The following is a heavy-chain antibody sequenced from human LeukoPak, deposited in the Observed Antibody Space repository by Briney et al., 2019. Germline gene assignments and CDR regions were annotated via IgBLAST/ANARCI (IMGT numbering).Heavy chain of an antibody. CDR3: ARWSSGWTRGAPELIWYFDL. CDR2: IYYSGST. V-gene: IGHV4-59*01. Sequence: PSETLSLTCTVSGGSISSYYWSWIRQPPGKGLEWIGYIYYSGSTTYNPSLKSRVTISVDTSKNQFSLKLSSVTAADTAVYYCARWSSGWTRGAPELIWYFDLWGRGTLVTVSS. CDR1: GGSISSYY. J-gene: IGHJ2*01. D-gene: IGHD6-19*01.